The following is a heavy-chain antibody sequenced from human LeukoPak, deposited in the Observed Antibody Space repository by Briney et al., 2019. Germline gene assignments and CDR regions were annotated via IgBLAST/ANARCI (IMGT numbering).Heavy chain of an antibody. CDR3: TTDYLTDYYGSGRIDY. V-gene: IGHV3-21*03. Sequence: PGGSLRLSCAASGFTFSSYSMNWVRQAPGKGLEWVSSISTSSSYINYADSVKGRFTISRDNAKKSLYLQMNSLRAEDTAVYYCTTDYLTDYYGSGRIDYWGQGTLVTVSS. D-gene: IGHD3-10*01. CDR1: GFTFSSYS. J-gene: IGHJ4*02. CDR2: ISTSSSYI.